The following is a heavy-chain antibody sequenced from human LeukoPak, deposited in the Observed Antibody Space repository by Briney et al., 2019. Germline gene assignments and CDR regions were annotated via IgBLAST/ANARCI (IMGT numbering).Heavy chain of an antibody. Sequence: SETLSLTCTVSGGSISGWYWSWIRQPPGKGLEWIGYIYYSGSTNYNPSLKSRVTISVDTSKNQFSLKLSSVTAADTAVYYCARLEWVGGPFDYWGQGTLVTVSS. CDR1: GGSISGWY. CDR2: IYYSGST. J-gene: IGHJ4*02. D-gene: IGHD3-3*01. V-gene: IGHV4-59*12. CDR3: ARLEWVGGPFDY.